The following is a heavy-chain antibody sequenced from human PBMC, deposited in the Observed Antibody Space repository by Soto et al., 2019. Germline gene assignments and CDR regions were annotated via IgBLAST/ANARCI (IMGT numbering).Heavy chain of an antibody. CDR1: GFIFSNFE. CDR2: ISSSGTTI. J-gene: IGHJ4*02. Sequence: EVQLVESGGDLVQPGGSLRLSCSASGFIFSNFEMNWVRQAPGKGLEWVSYISSSGTTINYADSVKGRFTISRDNAKNSLYLQVNSLRVEDTGLYYCARGDSWIKLWECDYWGQGTLVTVSS. CDR3: ARGDSWIKLWECDY. D-gene: IGHD5-18*01. V-gene: IGHV3-48*03.